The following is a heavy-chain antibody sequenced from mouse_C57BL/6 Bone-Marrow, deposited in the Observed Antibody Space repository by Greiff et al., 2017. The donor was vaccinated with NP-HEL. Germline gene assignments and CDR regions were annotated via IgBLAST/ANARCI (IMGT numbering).Heavy chain of an antibody. V-gene: IGHV1-81*01. CDR1: GYTFTSYG. CDR3: ARREEIYYDSVAY. Sequence: VMLVESGAELARPGASVKLSCKASGYTFTSYGISWVKQRTGQGLEWIGEIYPRSGNTYYNEKFKGKATLTADKSSSTAYMELRSLTSEDSAVYFCARREEIYYDSVAYWGQGTLVTVSA. J-gene: IGHJ3*01. CDR2: IYPRSGNT. D-gene: IGHD2-4*01.